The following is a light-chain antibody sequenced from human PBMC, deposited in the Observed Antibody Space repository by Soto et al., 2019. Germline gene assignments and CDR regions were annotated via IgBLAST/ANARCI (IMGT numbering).Light chain of an antibody. V-gene: IGLV4-69*01. CDR2: LNSDGSH. J-gene: IGLJ3*02. CDR1: SGHNSYA. Sequence: QAVVNQPPSASASLGASVKLTCTLSSGHNSYAIAWHQQQPEKGPRYLMKLNSDGSHSKGDGIPDRFSGSSSGAERYLTISSLQSEDEADYYCQTWSTDIRVFGGGTKLTVL. CDR3: QTWSTDIRV.